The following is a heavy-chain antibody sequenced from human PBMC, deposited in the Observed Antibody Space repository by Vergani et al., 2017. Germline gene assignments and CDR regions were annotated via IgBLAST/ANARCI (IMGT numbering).Heavy chain of an antibody. CDR2: IYYSGST. CDR1: GGSISSSSYY. V-gene: IGHV4-61*05. D-gene: IGHD2-2*01. J-gene: IGHJ6*02. Sequence: QLQLQESGPGLVKPSETLSLTCTVSGGSISSSSYYWSWIRQPPGKGLEWIGYIYYSGSTNYNPSLKSRVTISVDTSKNQFSLKLSSVTAADTAVYYCARTGRQYCSSTSCYRLLPKYYYYYGMDVWGQGTTVTVSS. CDR3: ARTGRQYCSSTSCYRLLPKYYYYYGMDV.